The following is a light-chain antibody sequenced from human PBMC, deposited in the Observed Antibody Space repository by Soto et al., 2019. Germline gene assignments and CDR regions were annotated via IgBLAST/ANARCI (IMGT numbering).Light chain of an antibody. CDR1: SSDVGGYNF. J-gene: IGLJ1*01. V-gene: IGLV2-14*01. CDR2: DVS. CDR3: SSYTSGGNYV. Sequence: QSVLTQPASVSGSPGQSIAISCTGTSSDVGGYNFVSWYQQHPGKAPKLMVFDVSNRPSGVSDRFSGSKSGNMASLTISGLQAEDEADYYCSSYTSGGNYVFGTGTKVTVL.